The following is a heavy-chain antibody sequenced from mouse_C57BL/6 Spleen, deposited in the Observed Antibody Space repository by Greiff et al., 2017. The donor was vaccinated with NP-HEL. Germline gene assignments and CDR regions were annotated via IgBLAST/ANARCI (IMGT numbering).Heavy chain of an antibody. Sequence: EVQLQESEGGLVQPGSSMKLSCTASGFTFSDYYMAWVRQVPEKGLEWVANINYDGSSTYYLDSLKSRFIISRDNAKNILYLQMSSLKSEDTATYYCARFGGSRYFDYWGQGTTLTVSS. D-gene: IGHD1-1*02. J-gene: IGHJ2*01. CDR3: ARFGGSRYFDY. CDR1: GFTFSDYY. V-gene: IGHV5-16*01. CDR2: INYDGSST.